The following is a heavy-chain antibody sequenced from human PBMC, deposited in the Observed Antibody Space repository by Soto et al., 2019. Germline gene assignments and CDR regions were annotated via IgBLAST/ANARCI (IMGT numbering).Heavy chain of an antibody. CDR3: ARGWRFDP. CDR1: GWSFSGYQ. CDR2: INHSGTT. J-gene: IGHJ5*02. V-gene: IGHV4-34*01. D-gene: IGHD5-12*01. Sequence: PSETLSLPGCVYGWSFSGYQWNWIRQSPGQGLEWIGEINHSGTTKYNPSLESRINLSVDTSKKQFSLKMFSVTAADTAIYYCARGWRFDPWGQGTQVTVSS.